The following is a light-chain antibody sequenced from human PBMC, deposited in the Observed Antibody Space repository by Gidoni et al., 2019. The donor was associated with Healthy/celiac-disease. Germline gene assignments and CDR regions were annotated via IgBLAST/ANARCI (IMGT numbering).Light chain of an antibody. V-gene: IGLV1-47*01. J-gene: IGLJ1*01. CDR1: SSNIGSNY. Sequence: QSVLTQPPSASDTPEQRVTISCSGSSSNIGSNYVYWYQQLPGTAPKLRIYRNNQRPSGVPDRFSGSQSGTSASLAISGLRSEDEADYYCAAWDDSLSGYVFGTGTKVTVL. CDR3: AAWDDSLSGYV. CDR2: RNN.